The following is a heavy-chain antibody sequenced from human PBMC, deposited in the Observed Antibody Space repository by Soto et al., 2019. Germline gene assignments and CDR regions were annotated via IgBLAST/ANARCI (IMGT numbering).Heavy chain of an antibody. V-gene: IGHV3-48*02. J-gene: IGHJ4*02. CDR3: ARVDGPTMVTHYLDF. Sequence: TGGSLRLSCAASGFTFSFRGMTWVRQAPGKGLEWVSYISPRSETTYYADSVKGRFTISRDSARNSLYLQMNSLRDEDTAVYYCARVDGPTMVTHYLDFCGQGTLVTVYS. CDR2: ISPRSETT. D-gene: IGHD5-18*01. CDR1: GFTFSFRG.